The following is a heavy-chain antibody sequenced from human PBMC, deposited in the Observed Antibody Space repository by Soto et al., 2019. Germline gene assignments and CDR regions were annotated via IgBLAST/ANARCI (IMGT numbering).Heavy chain of an antibody. D-gene: IGHD3-22*01. CDR2: IIPIFGTA. CDR1: GGTFSSYA. CDR3: ARGYDSSGYYYVGYYFDY. J-gene: IGHJ4*02. Sequence: GASVKVSCKASGGTFSSYAISWVRQAPGQGLEWMGGIIPIFGTANYAQKFQGRVTITADESTSTAYMELSSLRSEDTAVYYCARGYDSSGYYYVGYYFDYWGQGTLVTVSS. V-gene: IGHV1-69*13.